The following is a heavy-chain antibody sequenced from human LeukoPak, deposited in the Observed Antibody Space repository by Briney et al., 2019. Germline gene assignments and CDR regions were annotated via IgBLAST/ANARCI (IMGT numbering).Heavy chain of an antibody. CDR2: IYSDRRT. CDR3: ARCGSDYDGGAFDI. CDR1: GFSVRSHY. V-gene: IGHV3-53*01. J-gene: IGHJ3*02. D-gene: IGHD2-21*02. Sequence: TGGSLRLSCAASGFSVRSHYMSWVRQAPGKGLEWVAVIYSDRRTRYGDSVKGRFTISRDNSNNTLHLQMNSLRGEDTAVYYCARCGSDYDGGAFDIWGQGTVVTVSS.